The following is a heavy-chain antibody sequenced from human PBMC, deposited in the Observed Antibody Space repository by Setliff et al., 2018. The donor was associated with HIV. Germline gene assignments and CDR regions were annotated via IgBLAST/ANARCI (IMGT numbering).Heavy chain of an antibody. CDR1: GYTFTSYD. D-gene: IGHD4-4*01. V-gene: IGHV1-8*02. CDR2: MNPNSGNT. J-gene: IGHJ5*02. CDR3: ARGSYRTSNWFDP. Sequence: ASVKVSCKASGYTFTSYDINWVRQATGQGLEWMGWMNPNSGNTGYAQKLQGRVTMTTDKSTSTAYMELSRLRSEDTAVYYCARGSYRTSNWFDPWGQGTLVTV.